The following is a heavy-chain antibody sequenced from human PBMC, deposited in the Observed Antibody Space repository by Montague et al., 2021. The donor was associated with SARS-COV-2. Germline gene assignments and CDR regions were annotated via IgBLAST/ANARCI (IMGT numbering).Heavy chain of an antibody. CDR3: AGRGVRYSSSWYSYWFDP. CDR2: IYYSGST. D-gene: IGHD6-13*01. CDR1: GGSISSSSYY. J-gene: IGHJ5*02. Sequence: SETLSLTCTVSGGSISSSSYYWGWIRQPPGKGLEWIGSIYYSGSTYYNPFLKSRVTISVDTSKNQFSLKLSSVTAADTAVYYCAGRGVRYSSSWYSYWFDPGGQGTLVTVSS. V-gene: IGHV4-39*01.